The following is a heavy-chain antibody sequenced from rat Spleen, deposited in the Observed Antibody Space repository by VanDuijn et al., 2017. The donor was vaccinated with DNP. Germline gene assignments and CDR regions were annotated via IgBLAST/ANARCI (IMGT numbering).Heavy chain of an antibody. CDR2: ISNGGII. V-gene: IGHV2-6*01. CDR3: ARRYNSGYFDY. D-gene: IGHD4-3*01. J-gene: IGHJ2*01. CDR1: GFTFSDYA. Sequence: VQLVESGGGLVQPGNSLKLSCAASGFTFSDYAMAWVRQSPKKGLEWIASISNGGIIYYNSALKSRLGISRDTSKSQVFLKMNSLQSEDTGTYYCARRYNSGYFDYWGQGVKVTVSS.